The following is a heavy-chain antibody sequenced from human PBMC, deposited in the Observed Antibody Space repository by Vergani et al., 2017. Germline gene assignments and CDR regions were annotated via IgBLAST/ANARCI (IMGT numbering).Heavy chain of an antibody. V-gene: IGHV3-23*01. CDR2: INNNGGIT. CDR3: AKVCGSTSCPYGGGAFDV. Sequence: QLLESGGGLIQPGGSLRLSCAASGFTFNSYAMTWVRPAPGKGLEWVSGINNNGGITYYADSVKGRFTISRDNSKNPLYLQMTDLEAEDTATYYCAKVCGSTSCPYGGGAFDVWGHGTMVTVSS. CDR1: GFTFNSYA. D-gene: IGHD2-2*01. J-gene: IGHJ3*01.